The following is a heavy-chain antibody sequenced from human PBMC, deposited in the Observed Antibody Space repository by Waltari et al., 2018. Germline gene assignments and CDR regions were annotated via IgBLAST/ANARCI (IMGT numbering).Heavy chain of an antibody. Sequence: QVQLVQSGAEVKKPGASVKVSCKASGYTFTSYDINWVRQATGHGLEWMGWMNPNSGNTGYAQKFQGRVTMTRNTSISTAYMELSSLRSEDTAVYYCARGARRGYSSWYRYNWFDPWGQGTLVTVSS. CDR1: GYTFTSYD. V-gene: IGHV1-8*01. D-gene: IGHD6-13*01. CDR2: MNPNSGNT. J-gene: IGHJ5*02. CDR3: ARGARRGYSSWYRYNWFDP.